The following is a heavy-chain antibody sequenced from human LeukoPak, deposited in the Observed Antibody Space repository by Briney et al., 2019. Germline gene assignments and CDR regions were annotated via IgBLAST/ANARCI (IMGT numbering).Heavy chain of an antibody. D-gene: IGHD3-10*01. CDR1: GGSISSGGYY. CDR2: IYHSGST. V-gene: IGHV4-30-2*01. CDR3: ARHRMVRGVIITGYFDY. J-gene: IGHJ4*02. Sequence: SETLSLTCTVSGGSISSGGYYWSWIRQPPGKGLEWIGYIYHSGSTYYNPSLKSRVTISVDRSKNQFSLKLSSVTAADTAVYYCARHRMVRGVIITGYFDYWGQGTLVTVSS.